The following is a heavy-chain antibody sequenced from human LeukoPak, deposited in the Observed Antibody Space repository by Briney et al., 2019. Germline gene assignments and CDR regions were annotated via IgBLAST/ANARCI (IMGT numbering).Heavy chain of an antibody. D-gene: IGHD4/OR15-4a*01. CDR1: GDSINSGGHY. J-gene: IGHJ6*03. V-gene: IGHV4-30-2*01. CDR3: ARELRGYYYYMDV. CDR2: IYYSGAA. Sequence: SETLSLTCTVSGDSINSGGHYWSWIRQPPGKGLEWIGYIYYSGAAYYSSSLKSRVTISVDGSKNQFSLKLSSVTAADTAVYYCARELRGYYYYMDVWGKGTTVTVSS.